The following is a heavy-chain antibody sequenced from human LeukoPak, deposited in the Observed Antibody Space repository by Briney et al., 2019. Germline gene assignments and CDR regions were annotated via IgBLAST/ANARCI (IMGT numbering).Heavy chain of an antibody. D-gene: IGHD2-2*01. CDR2: ISYDGSNK. CDR1: GFTFSSYA. CDR3: ARAGYCSSTSCSYYFDY. V-gene: IGHV3-30*04. Sequence: GGSLRLSCAASGFTFSSYAMHWVRQAPGKGLEWVAVISYDGSNKYYADSVKCRFTISRDNSKNTLYLQINSLRAEDTAVYYCARAGYCSSTSCSYYFDYWGQGTLVTVSS. J-gene: IGHJ4*02.